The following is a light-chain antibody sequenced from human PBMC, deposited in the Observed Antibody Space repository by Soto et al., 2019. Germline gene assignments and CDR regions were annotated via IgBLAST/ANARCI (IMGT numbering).Light chain of an antibody. CDR3: QQSGSSPRT. J-gene: IGKJ2*01. V-gene: IGKV3-20*01. CDR1: QSVRNVY. CDR2: DAS. Sequence: EIVWTQSPGTLYLSPGERATLSCRASQSVRNVYLAWYQQKPGQAPRLLIYDASNRATGIPDRFSGSGSWTDFTLTINRLEPEDFAVYYCQQSGSSPRTFGQGTKLEIK.